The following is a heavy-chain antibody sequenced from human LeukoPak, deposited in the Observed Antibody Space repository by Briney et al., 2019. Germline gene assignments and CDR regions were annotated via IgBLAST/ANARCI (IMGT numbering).Heavy chain of an antibody. D-gene: IGHD5-24*01. CDR3: ARAPSSYESGNGYPNLGWLDP. CDR1: GYPIGLDYY. V-gene: IGHV4-38-2*02. CDR2: FHRGRI. Sequence: SETLSLTCKVSGYPIGLDYYWVWIRQAPGRGLQWIGGFHRGRIQYNSALKSRVTVSIDSSKNQFSLRMWPVTAADTAFYFCARAPSSYESGNGYPNLGWLDPWGQGALVTVSS. J-gene: IGHJ5*02.